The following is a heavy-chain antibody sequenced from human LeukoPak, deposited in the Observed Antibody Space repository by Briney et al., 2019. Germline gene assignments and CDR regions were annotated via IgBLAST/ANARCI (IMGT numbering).Heavy chain of an antibody. D-gene: IGHD6-13*01. CDR3: VKDGVIAAAATLHFDY. V-gene: IGHV3-64D*06. CDR1: GFTFNSYA. Sequence: GGSLRLSCSASGFTFNSYAMHWVRQAPGKGLEYVSAISSNGGSTYYADSVKGRFTISRDNSKNTLYLQMSSLRAEDTAVYYCVKDGVIAAAATLHFDYWGQGTLVTVSS. CDR2: ISSNGGST. J-gene: IGHJ4*02.